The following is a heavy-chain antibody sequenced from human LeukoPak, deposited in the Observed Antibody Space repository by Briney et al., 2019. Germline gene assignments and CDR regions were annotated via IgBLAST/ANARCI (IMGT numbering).Heavy chain of an antibody. CDR2: IYYSGNT. CDR1: GGSISSSSYY. Sequence: SETLSLTCTVSGGSISSSSYYWGWIRQPPGKGLEWIGSIYYSGNTYYNPSLKSRVTISVDTSKNQFSLKLSSVAAADTAVYYCARRGIAVAEIDYWGQGTLVTVSS. J-gene: IGHJ4*02. CDR3: ARRGIAVAEIDY. D-gene: IGHD6-19*01. V-gene: IGHV4-39*01.